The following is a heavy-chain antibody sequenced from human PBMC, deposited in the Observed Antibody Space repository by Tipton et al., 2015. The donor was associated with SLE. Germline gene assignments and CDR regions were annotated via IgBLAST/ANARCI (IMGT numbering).Heavy chain of an antibody. V-gene: IGHV4-39*01. J-gene: IGHJ3*02. Sequence: TLSLTCTVSGGSISSSSYYWGWIRPPPGKGLEWIGSIYYSGSTYYNPSLKSRVTISVDTSKNQFSLKLSSVTAADTAVYYCARQEKGDAFDIWGQGTMVTVSS. CDR3: ARQEKGDAFDI. CDR2: IYYSGST. CDR1: GGSISSSSYY.